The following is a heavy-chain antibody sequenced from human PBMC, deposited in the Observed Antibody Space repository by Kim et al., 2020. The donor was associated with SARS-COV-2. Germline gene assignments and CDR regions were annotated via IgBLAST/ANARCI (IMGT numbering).Heavy chain of an antibody. CDR2: IYYSGST. J-gene: IGHJ3*02. Sequence: SETLSLTCTVSGGSISNYYWSWIRQPPGKGLEWIGYIYYSGSTNYNPSLKSRVTISVDTSKNQFSLKLSSVTAADTAVYYCARVQDFLGAFDIGGQGTMVTVSS. V-gene: IGHV4-59*01. D-gene: IGHD3-3*01. CDR1: GGSISNYY. CDR3: ARVQDFLGAFDI.